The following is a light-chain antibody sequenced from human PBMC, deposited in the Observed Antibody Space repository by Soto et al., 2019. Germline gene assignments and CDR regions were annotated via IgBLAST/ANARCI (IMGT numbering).Light chain of an antibody. J-gene: IGLJ2*01. CDR1: TSNIGAGYE. Sequence: QSVLTQPPSVSGAPGQRVTISCTGSTSNIGAGYEVHWYQQLPGTVPKLLIYGTTNRPSGVPDRFSGSKSGTSASLAITGLQAEDEADYYCQSYDSSLSGPVVFGGGTKLTVL. V-gene: IGLV1-40*01. CDR2: GTT. CDR3: QSYDSSLSGPVV.